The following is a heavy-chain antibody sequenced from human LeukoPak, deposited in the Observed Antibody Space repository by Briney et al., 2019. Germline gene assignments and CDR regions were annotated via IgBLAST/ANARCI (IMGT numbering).Heavy chain of an antibody. CDR3: ARVVRTTVPDY. J-gene: IGHJ4*02. Sequence: PSETLSLTCTVSGGSIRNYYWTWIRQPPGKGLEWIGYVYYNGNINYNPSLKSRVTISVDTSKNQFSLKLSAVTTADTAVYYCARVVRTTVPDYWGQGTLVTVSS. CDR2: VYYNGNI. D-gene: IGHD4-17*01. V-gene: IGHV4-59*01. CDR1: GGSIRNYY.